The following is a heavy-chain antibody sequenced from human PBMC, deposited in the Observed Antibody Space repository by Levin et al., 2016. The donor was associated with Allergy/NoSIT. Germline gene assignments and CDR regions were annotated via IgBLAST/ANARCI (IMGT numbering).Heavy chain of an antibody. CDR3: VRDCVGNSCYANSYYGMDV. V-gene: IGHV4-30-4*01. Sequence: SETLSLTCTVSGGSVSSDDYYWSWIRQPPGKGLEWIGYIYYTGRTYYNPSLKSRLSISVDTSKNQFSLRLSSVTAADTAVYYCVRDCVGNSCYANSYYGMDVWGQGTTVTVSS. CDR2: IYYTGRT. D-gene: IGHD2-2*01. CDR1: GGSVSSDDYY. J-gene: IGHJ6*02.